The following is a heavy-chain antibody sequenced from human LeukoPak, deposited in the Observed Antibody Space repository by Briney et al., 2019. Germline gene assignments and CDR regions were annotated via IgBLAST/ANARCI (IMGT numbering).Heavy chain of an antibody. D-gene: IGHD4-17*01. CDR1: GFTFSSYG. Sequence: GGSLRLSCAASGFTFSSYGMHWVRQAPGKGLEWVAVISYDGSNKYYADSVKGRFTISRDNSKNTLYLQMNSLRAEDTAVYYCAKDRPSFWNGDYVIGPLSIRQYYYYYYYMDVWGKGTTVTVSS. CDR2: ISYDGSNK. V-gene: IGHV3-30*18. J-gene: IGHJ6*03. CDR3: AKDRPSFWNGDYVIGPLSIRQYYYYYYYMDV.